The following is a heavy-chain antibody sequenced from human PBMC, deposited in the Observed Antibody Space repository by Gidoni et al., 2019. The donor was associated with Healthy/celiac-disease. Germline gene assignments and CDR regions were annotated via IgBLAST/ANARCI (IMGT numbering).Heavy chain of an antibody. CDR1: GLTFDDYT. CDR3: AKEGPIRDMDV. V-gene: IGHV3-43*01. CDR2: ISWDGGST. J-gene: IGHJ6*02. Sequence: EVQLVESGGVVVQPGGSLRLSCAASGLTFDDYTMHWVRQAPGKGLEWVSLISWDGGSTYYADSVKGRFTISRDNSKNSLYLQMNSLRTEDTALYYCAKEGPIRDMDVWGQGTTVTVSS.